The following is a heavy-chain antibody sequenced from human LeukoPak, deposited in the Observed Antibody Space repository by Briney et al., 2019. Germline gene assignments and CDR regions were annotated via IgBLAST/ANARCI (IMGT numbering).Heavy chain of an antibody. CDR3: AKDVGNDYVWGMRHLPYG. J-gene: IGHJ4*02. CDR1: GYTFTSYA. Sequence: ASVKVSCKASGYTFTSYAMNWVRQAPGQGLEWMGWINTNTGNPTYAQGFTGRFVFSLDTSVSTAYLQNSSLKAEDTAVYYCAKDVGNDYVWGMRHLPYGWGQGTLVTVSS. CDR2: INTNTGNP. V-gene: IGHV7-4-1*02. D-gene: IGHD3-16*01.